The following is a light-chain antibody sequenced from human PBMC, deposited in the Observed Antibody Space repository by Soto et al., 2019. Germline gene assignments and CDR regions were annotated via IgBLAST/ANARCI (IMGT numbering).Light chain of an antibody. Sequence: QPVLTQPPSASGTPGQRVTISCSGSSSDIGTNTVNWYQQLPGTAPKLLIYSSNQRPSGVPDRFSGPKSGTSASLAISGLQSEDEADYYCAAWDDSLNGVVFGGGTKLTVL. V-gene: IGLV1-44*01. CDR3: AAWDDSLNGVV. CDR1: SSDIGTNT. J-gene: IGLJ2*01. CDR2: SSN.